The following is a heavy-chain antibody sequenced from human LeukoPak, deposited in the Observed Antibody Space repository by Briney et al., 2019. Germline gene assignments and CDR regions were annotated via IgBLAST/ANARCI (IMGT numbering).Heavy chain of an antibody. J-gene: IGHJ4*02. V-gene: IGHV3-48*01. CDR3: VRDLHWGFDH. D-gene: IGHD7-27*01. CDR1: AFIVISYS. Sequence: LTGPSHTLAQPPAAFIVISYSMNSVSHAPGQWLEWVSYIRSSPHTIYYAESVKGRFTDSRDDAKNSVSLEMNSLRAEDTAVYYCVRDLHWGFDHWGQGAQVTVSS. CDR2: IRSSPHTI.